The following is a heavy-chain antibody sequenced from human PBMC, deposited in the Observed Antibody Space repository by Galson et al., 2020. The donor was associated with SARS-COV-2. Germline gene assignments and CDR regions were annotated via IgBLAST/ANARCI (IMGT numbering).Heavy chain of an antibody. CDR2: IYSGGST. D-gene: IGHD1-26*01. J-gene: IGHJ4*02. Sequence: GGSLRLSCAASGFTASSNYMSWVRQAPGKGLEWVSVIYSGGSTYYADSVKGRFTISRDNSKNTLYLQMNSLRAEDTAVYYCAREVLGAGPGDYWGQGTLVTVSS. CDR1: GFTASSNY. V-gene: IGHV3-66*01. CDR3: AREVLGAGPGDY.